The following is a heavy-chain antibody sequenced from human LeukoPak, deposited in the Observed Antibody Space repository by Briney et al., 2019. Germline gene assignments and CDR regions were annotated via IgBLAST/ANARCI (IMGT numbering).Heavy chain of an antibody. Sequence: GGSLRLSCAASGFTFSNAWMSWVRQAPGKGLEWVGRIKSKTDGGTTDYAAPVKGRFTISRDDSKNTLYLQMNSLKTEDTAVYYCTTGDSSSWYPVRVDYWGQGTLVTVSS. D-gene: IGHD6-13*01. CDR1: GFTFSNAW. V-gene: IGHV3-15*01. CDR3: TTGDSSSWYPVRVDY. CDR2: IKSKTDGGTT. J-gene: IGHJ4*02.